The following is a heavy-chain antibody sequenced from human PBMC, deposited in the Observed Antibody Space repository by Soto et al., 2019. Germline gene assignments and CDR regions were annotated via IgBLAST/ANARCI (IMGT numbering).Heavy chain of an antibody. Sequence: SETLSLTCTVSGGSISSGGYYWNWIRQPPGKGLEWIGTIYYSGSTYYNPSLKSRVTISVDRSKNQFSLKLSSVTAADTAVYYCARPPDYYDSSGYVDYIDYWGQGTLVTVSS. V-gene: IGHV4-39*01. J-gene: IGHJ4*02. CDR3: ARPPDYYDSSGYVDYIDY. D-gene: IGHD3-22*01. CDR2: IYYSGST. CDR1: GGSISSGGYY.